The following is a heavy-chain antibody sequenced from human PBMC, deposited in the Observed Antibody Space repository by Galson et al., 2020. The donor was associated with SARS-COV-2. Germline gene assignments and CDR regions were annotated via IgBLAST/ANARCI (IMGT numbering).Heavy chain of an antibody. Sequence: GESLKISCKGSGYNFNNYWITWVRQMPGKGLEWMGTIDPSDSYTDYSPSFQGHVTVSADKSINTAYLQWSSLKASDTAMYYCASIHSYYGGDRWGQGALVTVSS. CDR2: IDPSDSYT. D-gene: IGHD3-22*01. J-gene: IGHJ5*02. CDR1: GYNFNNYW. CDR3: ASIHSYYGGDR. V-gene: IGHV5-10-1*01.